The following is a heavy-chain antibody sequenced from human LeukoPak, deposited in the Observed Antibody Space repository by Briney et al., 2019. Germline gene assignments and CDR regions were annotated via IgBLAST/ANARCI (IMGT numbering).Heavy chain of an antibody. CDR3: ARVTTGSTTLDS. D-gene: IGHD1-1*01. Sequence: SETLSLTCAVSGASISSSIHYWGWVRQPPGKGLEWIGSVYYSGGTYYNPSLESRLTISVDTSNDRFSLKLKSVTAADTAVFYCARVTTGSTTLDSWGQGILVTVSS. CDR2: VYYSGGT. J-gene: IGHJ5*01. CDR1: GASISSSIHY. V-gene: IGHV4-39*02.